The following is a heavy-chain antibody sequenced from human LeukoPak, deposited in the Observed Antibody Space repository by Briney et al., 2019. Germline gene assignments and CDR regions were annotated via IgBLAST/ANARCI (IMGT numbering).Heavy chain of an antibody. D-gene: IGHD3-10*01. CDR1: GFTFSNYA. V-gene: IGHV3-30-3*01. Sequence: GGSLRLSCAATGFTFSNYAIHWGRQAPGKGLEWVAFISDDGGRQHYADSVKGRFTISRDNSKNTLNLQMNSLRAEDTAVYYCVKDRTGTYTLDYWGQGTLVTVSS. CDR2: ISDDGGRQ. J-gene: IGHJ4*02. CDR3: VKDRTGTYTLDY.